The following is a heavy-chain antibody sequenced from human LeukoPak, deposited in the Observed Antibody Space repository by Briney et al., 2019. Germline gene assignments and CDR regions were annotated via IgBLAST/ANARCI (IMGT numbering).Heavy chain of an antibody. V-gene: IGHV3-23*01. Sequence: GGSLRLSCAASGFTFSSYAMSWVRQAPGKGLEWVSAISGSGGSTYYADSVKGRFTISRDNSKNTLYLQMNSPRAEDTAVYYCAKDSGVVPAAISPRFDYWGQGTLVTVSS. D-gene: IGHD2-2*01. CDR3: AKDSGVVPAAISPRFDY. CDR1: GFTFSSYA. J-gene: IGHJ4*02. CDR2: ISGSGGST.